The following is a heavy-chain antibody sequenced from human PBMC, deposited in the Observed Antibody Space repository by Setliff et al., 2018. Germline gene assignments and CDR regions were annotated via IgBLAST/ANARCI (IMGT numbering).Heavy chain of an antibody. CDR1: GGPFSGYY. D-gene: IGHD3-3*01. CDR3: ARVPNFWSGYSDY. CDR2: INHSGST. J-gene: IGHJ4*02. V-gene: IGHV4-34*01. Sequence: KSSETLSLTCAVYGGPFSGYYWSWIRQPPGKGLEWIGEINHSGSTNYNPSLKSRVTISVDMSKNQFSLKLSSVTAADTAVYYCARVPNFWSGYSDYWGQGTLVTVSS.